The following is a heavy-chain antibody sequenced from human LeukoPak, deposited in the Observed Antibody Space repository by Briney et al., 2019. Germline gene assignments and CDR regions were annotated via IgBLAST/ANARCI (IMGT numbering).Heavy chain of an antibody. Sequence: GGSLRLSCAASGFAVSSNYMSWVRQAPGKGLEWVSVVYIARSGGDTYYADSVKGRFTISRDNSKNTLYLQMNSLRAEDTAVYYCAKRVTRIAAAGTIDYWGQGTLVTVSS. J-gene: IGHJ4*02. V-gene: IGHV3-53*01. D-gene: IGHD6-13*01. CDR3: AKRVTRIAAAGTIDY. CDR1: GFAVSSNY. CDR2: VYIARSGGDT.